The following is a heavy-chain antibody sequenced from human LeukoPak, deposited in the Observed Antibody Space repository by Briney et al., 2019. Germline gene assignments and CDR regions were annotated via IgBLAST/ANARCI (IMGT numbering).Heavy chain of an antibody. CDR1: GYSISSGYY. D-gene: IGHD4-23*01. Sequence: SETLSLTCTVSGYSISSGYYWGWIRQPPGKGLEWIGSIYHNGSTNYNPSLKSRVTISVDTSKNQFSLKLSSVTAADTAVYYCARDLGGSYFDYWGQGTLDTVSS. J-gene: IGHJ4*02. V-gene: IGHV4-38-2*02. CDR2: IYHNGST. CDR3: ARDLGGSYFDY.